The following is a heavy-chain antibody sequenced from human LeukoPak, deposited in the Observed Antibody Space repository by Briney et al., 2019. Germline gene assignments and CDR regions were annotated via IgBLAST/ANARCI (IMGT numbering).Heavy chain of an antibody. CDR2: INHSGST. J-gene: IGHJ4*02. Sequence: SETLSLTCAVYDGSFSGYYWSWIRQPPGKGLEWIGEINHSGSTNYNPSLKSRVTISVDTSKNQFSLKLSSVTAADTAVYYCARLPNCSSTSCYRGAFDFWGQGTLVTVSS. CDR1: DGSFSGYY. D-gene: IGHD2-2*01. V-gene: IGHV4-34*01. CDR3: ARLPNCSSTSCYRGAFDF.